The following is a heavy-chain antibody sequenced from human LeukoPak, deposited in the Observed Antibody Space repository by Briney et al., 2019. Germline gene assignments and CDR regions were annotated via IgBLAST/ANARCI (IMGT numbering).Heavy chain of an antibody. V-gene: IGHV1-8*01. D-gene: IGHD4-17*01. J-gene: IGHJ4*02. CDR1: GYTFTSYD. Sequence: ASVTVSCKASGYTFTSYDINWVRQAAGQGLEWMGWMNPNSGNTGYAHKFQGRVTMTRNTSISTAYMELSSLRSEDTAVYYCARTILHYGDYFDYWGQGTLVTVSS. CDR3: ARTILHYGDYFDY. CDR2: MNPNSGNT.